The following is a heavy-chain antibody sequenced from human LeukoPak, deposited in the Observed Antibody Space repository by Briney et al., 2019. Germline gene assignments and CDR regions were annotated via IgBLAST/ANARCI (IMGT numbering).Heavy chain of an antibody. CDR2: INHSGST. D-gene: IGHD3-3*02. CDR1: GGSFSGYY. J-gene: IGHJ3*02. Sequence: SETLSLTCAVYGGSFSGYYWSWIRQPPGKGLEWIGEINHSGSTNYNPSLKRRVTISVDTSKNQFSLKLSSVTADATAVYYCARVTLTFSDAFDIWGQGTMVTVSS. V-gene: IGHV4-34*01. CDR3: ARVTLTFSDAFDI.